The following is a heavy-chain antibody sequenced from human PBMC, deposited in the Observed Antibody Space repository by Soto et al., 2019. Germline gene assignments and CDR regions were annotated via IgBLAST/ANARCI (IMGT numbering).Heavy chain of an antibody. CDR2: IIPIFGTA. CDR1: GGTFSSYA. Sequence: QVQLVQSGAEVKKPGSSVKVSCKASGGTFSSYAISWVRRAPGQGLEWMGGIIPIFGTANYAQKFQGRVTITADESTSTAYMELSSLRSEDTAVYYCAGGGEGAGSLEWSRYYFDYWGQGTLVTVSS. V-gene: IGHV1-69*01. J-gene: IGHJ4*02. CDR3: AGGGEGAGSLEWSRYYFDY. D-gene: IGHD3-3*01.